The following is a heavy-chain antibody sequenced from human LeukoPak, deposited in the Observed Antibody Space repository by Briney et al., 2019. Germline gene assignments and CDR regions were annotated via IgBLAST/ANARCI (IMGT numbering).Heavy chain of an antibody. CDR1: GFTFSSYW. Sequence: GGSLRLSCAASGFTFSSYWMHWARQAPGKGLVWVSRINSDGSSTTYADSVKGRFTIAKDNAKNTLYLQMNSLRPEDTAVYYCARDVDYHVTSECFDYWGQGTLVTVSS. D-gene: IGHD3-22*01. J-gene: IGHJ4*02. CDR3: ARDVDYHVTSECFDY. V-gene: IGHV3-74*03. CDR2: INSDGSST.